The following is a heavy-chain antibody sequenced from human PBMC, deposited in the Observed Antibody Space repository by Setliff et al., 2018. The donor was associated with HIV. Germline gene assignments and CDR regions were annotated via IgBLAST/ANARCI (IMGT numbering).Heavy chain of an antibody. J-gene: IGHJ3*02. D-gene: IGHD3-16*01. CDR1: GGPMRDYH. V-gene: IGHV4-59*08. CDR3: VRQTQWDLGDDSFDI. Sequence: SETLSLTCTVSGGPMRDYHWSWIRQAPGKGQEWIGWIYYSGSTYYNPSLENRVTISIDMSTNHFYLRLPSVTAADTAIYYCVRQTQWDLGDDSFDIWGQGTMVTVSS. CDR2: IYYSGST.